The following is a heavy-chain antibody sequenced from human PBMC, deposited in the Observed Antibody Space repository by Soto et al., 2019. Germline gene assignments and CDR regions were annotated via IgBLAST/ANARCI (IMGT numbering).Heavy chain of an antibody. CDR1: GVSITSNRYF. J-gene: IGHJ4*02. V-gene: IGHV4-39*01. CDR3: ARVVRDFNPVPDY. CDR2: IYYTGST. D-gene: IGHD3-9*01. Sequence: PSETLSLTCTVSGVSITSNRYFWGWIRQPPGKRLEWIGNIYYTGSTYYYPSLKSRVTISVDTSKNQLSLKLTSVTAADTAVYYCARVVRDFNPVPDYWGQGTLVTVSS.